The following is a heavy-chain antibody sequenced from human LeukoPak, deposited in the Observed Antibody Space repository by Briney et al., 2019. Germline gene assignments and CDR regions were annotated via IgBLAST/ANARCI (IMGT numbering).Heavy chain of an antibody. V-gene: IGHV3-7*01. CDR3: ARANDYGDYVGFDY. CDR1: GFNFTAFW. Sequence: GGSLRLSCAASGFNFTAFWMSWVRQTPEQGLEFVANINRDSSVKNYVDSVKGRFTISRDNSKNTLYLQMNSLRAEDTAAYYCARANDYGDYVGFDYWGQGTLVTVSS. J-gene: IGHJ4*02. D-gene: IGHD4-17*01. CDR2: INRDSSVK.